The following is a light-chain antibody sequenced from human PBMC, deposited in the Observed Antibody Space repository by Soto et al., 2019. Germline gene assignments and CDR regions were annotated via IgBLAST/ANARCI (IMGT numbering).Light chain of an antibody. V-gene: IGKV3-15*01. CDR2: GAS. J-gene: IGKJ2*01. Sequence: EIVMTQSPATLSVSPGERATLSCRASQSVSSNLAWYQQKPGQAPRLLIYGASTMSTGIPARFSCSGSGTELTLTIRVLQSEDFAVYYFQQYNNWPYTFGQGTKLQIK. CDR1: QSVSSN. CDR3: QQYNNWPYT.